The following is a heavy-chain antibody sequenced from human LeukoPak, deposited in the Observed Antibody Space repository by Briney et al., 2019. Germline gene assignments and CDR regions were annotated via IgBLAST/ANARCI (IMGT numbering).Heavy chain of an antibody. CDR3: ARIRVGQWILLDY. CDR1: GFSLRTSGMR. V-gene: IGHV2-70*04. Sequence: SGPALVKPTPTLTLTRTFSGFSLRTSGMRVSWIRQPPVKALEWLAHTDWDDDKFYSTSLKTRLSISKDTSKNQVVLTMTNMDPVDTATYYCARIRVGQWILLDYWGQGTLVTVSS. CDR2: TDWDDDK. D-gene: IGHD3-22*01. J-gene: IGHJ4*02.